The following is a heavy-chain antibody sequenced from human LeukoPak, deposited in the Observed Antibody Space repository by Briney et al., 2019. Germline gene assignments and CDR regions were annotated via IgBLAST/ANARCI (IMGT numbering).Heavy chain of an antibody. Sequence: PGGSLRLSCAASGFTFSSYTIHWVRQPPGKGLEWVAVISFDGSNKYYADSVKGRFTISRDNSKNTLYLQMNSLRAEDTAVYYCAKALGWIQLWLLLFDYWGQGTLVTVSS. V-gene: IGHV3-30-3*01. CDR3: AKALGWIQLWLLLFDY. CDR1: GFTFSSYT. CDR2: ISFDGSNK. D-gene: IGHD5-18*01. J-gene: IGHJ4*02.